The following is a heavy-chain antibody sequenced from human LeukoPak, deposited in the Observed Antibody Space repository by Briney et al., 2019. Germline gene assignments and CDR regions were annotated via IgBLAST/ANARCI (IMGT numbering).Heavy chain of an antibody. J-gene: IGHJ4*02. D-gene: IGHD1-26*01. CDR1: GGSISSSSYY. Sequence: SETLSLTCTVSGGSISSSSYYWGWIRQPPGKGLEWIGSIYYSGSTYYNPSLKSRVTISVDTSKNQFSLKLSSVTAADTAVYYCARRGSSGSLSFDYWGQGTLVTVSS. CDR2: IYYSGST. V-gene: IGHV4-39*01. CDR3: ARRGSSGSLSFDY.